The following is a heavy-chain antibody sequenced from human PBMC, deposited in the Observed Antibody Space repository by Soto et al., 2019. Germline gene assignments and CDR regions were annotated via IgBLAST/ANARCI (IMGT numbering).Heavy chain of an antibody. D-gene: IGHD4-17*01. J-gene: IGHJ4*02. Sequence: GASVKVSCKASGYTFTSYGISWVRQAPGQGLEWMGWISAYNSNTNYAQKLQGRVTMTTDTSTSTAYMELRSLRSDDTAVYYCARRGIYGDYAPPVDYWGQGTLVTVYS. V-gene: IGHV1-18*04. CDR1: GYTFTSYG. CDR3: ARRGIYGDYAPPVDY. CDR2: ISAYNSNT.